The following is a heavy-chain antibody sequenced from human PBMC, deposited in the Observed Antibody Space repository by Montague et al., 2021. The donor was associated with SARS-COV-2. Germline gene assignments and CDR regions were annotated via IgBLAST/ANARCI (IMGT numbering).Heavy chain of an antibody. D-gene: IGHD3-16*01. J-gene: IGHJ4*02. CDR3: VGHPHYDGFNGPPDF. CDR2: VLYNKGT. Sequence: SETLSLTCTVSGVSVTDYYWSWIRQPPGKGLEWVGDVLYNKGTNFNPSLKSRVAISVDTSKNQFSLRLTSVTAADTAFYYCVGHPHYDGFNGPPDFWGQGTLVTVSS. CDR1: GVSVTDYY. V-gene: IGHV4-59*08.